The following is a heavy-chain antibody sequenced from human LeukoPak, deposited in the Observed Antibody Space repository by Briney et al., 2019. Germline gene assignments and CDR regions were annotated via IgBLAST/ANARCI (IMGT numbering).Heavy chain of an antibody. V-gene: IGHV6-1*01. CDR2: TYYRSKWYN. J-gene: IGHJ4*02. Sequence: QTLSLTCAISGDSVSSNSAAWNWIRQSPSSGLEWLGRTYYRSKWYNDYAVSVKSRITINPDTSKNQFSPQLNSVTPEDTAVYYCAAGSSSSSGLYFDYWGQGTLVTVSS. D-gene: IGHD6-6*01. CDR3: AAGSSSSSGLYFDY. CDR1: GDSVSSNSAA.